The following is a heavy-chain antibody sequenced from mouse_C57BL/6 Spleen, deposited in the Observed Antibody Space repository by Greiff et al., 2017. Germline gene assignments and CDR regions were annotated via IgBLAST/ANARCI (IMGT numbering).Heavy chain of an antibody. CDR2: ISSGRSTI. CDR1: GFTFSDYG. J-gene: IGHJ1*03. Sequence: EVQGVESGGGLVKPGGSLKLSCAASGFTFSDYGMHWVRQAPEKGLEWVAYISSGRSTIYYADTVKGRFTISRDNAKNTLFLQMTSLRSEDTAMYYCARLRGLKGYFDVWGTGTTVTVSS. V-gene: IGHV5-17*01. CDR3: ARLRGLKGYFDV.